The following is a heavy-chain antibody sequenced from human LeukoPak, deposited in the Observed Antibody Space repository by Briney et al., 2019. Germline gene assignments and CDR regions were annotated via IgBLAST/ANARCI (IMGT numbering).Heavy chain of an antibody. J-gene: IGHJ4*02. Sequence: SETLSLTCTVSGYSISSDYYWGLIRPPPRKGLEWVGSIYHSGSPYYHPSLKSRVAISVDTSKNQFSLMLCSFTPADTAVYYCARPLAAAVTFFDFDYWGQGTLVTVSS. CDR3: ARPLAAAVTFFDFDY. CDR1: GYSISSDYY. D-gene: IGHD6-13*01. V-gene: IGHV4-38-2*02. CDR2: IYHSGSP.